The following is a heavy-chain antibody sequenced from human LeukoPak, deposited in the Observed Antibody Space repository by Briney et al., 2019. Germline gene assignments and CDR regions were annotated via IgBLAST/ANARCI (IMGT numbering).Heavy chain of an antibody. CDR2: IRYDASDK. CDR3: AGADCNLWYFDL. Sequence: PGGALRLSCAASGFTFSNYGMHWVREALGKGVEGVAFIRYDASDKYYVDSVRGRFTISRDNSKNALYLQMNSLIVEDTAVYYCAGADCNLWYFDLWGRGSLVTVSS. J-gene: IGHJ2*01. CDR1: GFTFSNYG. D-gene: IGHD1-14*01. V-gene: IGHV3-30*02.